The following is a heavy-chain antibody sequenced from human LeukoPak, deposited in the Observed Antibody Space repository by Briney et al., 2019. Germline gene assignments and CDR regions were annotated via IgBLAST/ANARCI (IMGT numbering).Heavy chain of an antibody. CDR1: GFTFSNYY. V-gene: IGHV1-46*01. D-gene: IGHD6-6*01. CDR2: LNPSGGGT. Sequence: ASVKVSCKASGFTFSNYYIHRVRQSPGQGLEWMGELNPSGGGTRYAQKFQGRVTMTRDMSANTVDMELSSLRSEDTATYYCASSIVARLDCWGQGTRVTVTS. CDR3: ASSIVARLDC. J-gene: IGHJ4*02.